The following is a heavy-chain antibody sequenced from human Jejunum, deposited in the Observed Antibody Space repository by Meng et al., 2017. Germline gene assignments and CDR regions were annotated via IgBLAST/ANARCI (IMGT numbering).Heavy chain of an antibody. CDR2: TYYRSKWYI. CDR3: AGGGLVRSTRGYFDY. V-gene: IGHV6-1*01. J-gene: IGHJ4*02. Sequence: QLQLQQSGPGLVKHPQTLSLTFALSGDSVSSNSAGWNWIRQSPSRGLEWLGRTYYRSKWYIDYAVSVKSRITINPDTSKNQFSLHLNSVTPEDTAVYYCAGGGLVRSTRGYFDYWGQGTLVTVSS. CDR1: GDSVSSNSAG. D-gene: IGHD1-26*01.